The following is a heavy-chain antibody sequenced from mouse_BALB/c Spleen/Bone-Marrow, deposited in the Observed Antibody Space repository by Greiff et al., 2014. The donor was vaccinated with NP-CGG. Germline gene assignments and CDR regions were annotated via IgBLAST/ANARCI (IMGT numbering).Heavy chain of an antibody. D-gene: IGHD2-3*01. J-gene: IGHJ4*01. Sequence: EVQRVESGGGLVKPGGSLKLSCAASGFTFSDYYMYWVRQTPENRLEWVATISDGGSYTYYPDSVKGRFTISRDNAKNNLYLQLSSLKSEDTAMYYCARGPHDDDMDYWGQGTSVTVSS. CDR1: GFTFSDYY. CDR3: ARGPHDDDMDY. CDR2: ISDGGSYT. V-gene: IGHV5-4*02.